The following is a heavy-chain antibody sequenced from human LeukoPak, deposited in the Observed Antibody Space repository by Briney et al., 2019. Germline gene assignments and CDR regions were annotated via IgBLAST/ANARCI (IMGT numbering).Heavy chain of an antibody. CDR3: ARDNSGGFGDHVYAYDI. J-gene: IGHJ3*02. CDR1: GFTFSAYS. V-gene: IGHV3-48*02. CDR2: ISSGGAPI. D-gene: IGHD4-23*01. Sequence: GGSLRLSCAASGFTFSAYSMNWVRQAPGKGLEWVSHISSGGAPIFYADSVKGRFTISRDNGQNSLYLQMNSLRDGGTAMYYCARDNSGGFGDHVYAYDIWGQGTMVTVSS.